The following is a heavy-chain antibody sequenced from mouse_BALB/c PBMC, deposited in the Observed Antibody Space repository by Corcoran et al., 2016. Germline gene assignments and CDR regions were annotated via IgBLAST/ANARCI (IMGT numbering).Heavy chain of an antibody. CDR2: INPNNGGL. J-gene: IGHJ2*01. D-gene: IGHD1-1*01. Sequence: EVLLQQSGPELVKPGASVKIPCTASGSTFTDYHMDWVKQSHGKSLEWIGDINPNNGGLIYNQKFKGKATLTVDKSSSTAYMELHILTSEDTAIYFCARRDYYGSSPFDYWGQGTTLTVSS. CDR1: GSTFTDYH. V-gene: IGHV1-18*01. CDR3: ARRDYYGSSPFDY.